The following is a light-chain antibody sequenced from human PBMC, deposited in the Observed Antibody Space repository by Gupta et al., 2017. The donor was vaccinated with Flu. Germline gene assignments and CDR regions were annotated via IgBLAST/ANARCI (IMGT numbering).Light chain of an antibody. Sequence: MVTSSLTRSSGRVACKGVRWYQKRPGRSPLTLICENVKRPSAIPPRFSVSFDTSSTTASLTMSEGEYDAEADYHCQADNNCKYVFGSGTKITVL. CDR2: ENV. J-gene: IGLJ1*01. V-gene: IGLV6-57*01. CDR3: QADNNCKYV. CDR1: SGRVACKG.